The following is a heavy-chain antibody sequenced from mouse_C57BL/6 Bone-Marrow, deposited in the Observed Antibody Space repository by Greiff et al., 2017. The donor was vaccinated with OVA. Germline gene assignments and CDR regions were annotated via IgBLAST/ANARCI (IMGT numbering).Heavy chain of an antibody. CDR3: ARGRRYFDY. Sequence: QVQLKESGAELVRPGPSVKMSCKASGYTFTNYWIGWAKQRPGHGLEWIGDIYPGGGYTNYNEKFKGKATLTADKSSSTAYMQFSSLTSEDSAIYYCARGRRYFDYWGQGTTLTVSS. V-gene: IGHV1-63*01. CDR1: GYTFTNYW. J-gene: IGHJ2*01. D-gene: IGHD2-12*01. CDR2: IYPGGGYT.